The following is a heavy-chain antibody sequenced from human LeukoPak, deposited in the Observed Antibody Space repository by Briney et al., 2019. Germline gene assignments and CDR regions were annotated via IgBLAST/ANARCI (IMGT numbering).Heavy chain of an antibody. Sequence: ASVKVFCKASGYTFTSYSMNWVRQAPGQGLEWLGWINTNTGNPTYAQGLTGRFVFSLDTSVNTAYLQISSLKAEDTAVYYCARVVHPYDYESSGLTYDAFDIWGQGTMVTVSS. CDR1: GYTFTSYS. CDR2: INTNTGNP. D-gene: IGHD3-22*01. CDR3: ARVVHPYDYESSGLTYDAFDI. J-gene: IGHJ3*02. V-gene: IGHV7-4-1*02.